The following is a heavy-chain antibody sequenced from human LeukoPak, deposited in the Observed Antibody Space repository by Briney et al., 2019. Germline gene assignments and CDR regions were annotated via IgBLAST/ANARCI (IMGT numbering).Heavy chain of an antibody. D-gene: IGHD2-15*01. V-gene: IGHV3-21*01. Sequence: GGSLRLSCAAAGFTFSNFWMSWVRQAPGKGLEWVSSISSSSSYIYYADSVKGRFTISRDNAKNSLYLQMNSLRAEDTAVYYCARIRYCSGGSCYSYLDYWGQGTLVTVSS. J-gene: IGHJ4*02. CDR3: ARIRYCSGGSCYSYLDY. CDR1: GFTFSNFW. CDR2: ISSSSSYI.